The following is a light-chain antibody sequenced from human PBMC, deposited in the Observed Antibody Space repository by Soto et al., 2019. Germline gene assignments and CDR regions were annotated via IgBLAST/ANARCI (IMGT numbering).Light chain of an antibody. J-gene: IGKJ2*01. CDR1: QSVLYSSNNKNY. CDR2: WAS. CDR3: QQYESTPPT. Sequence: DIVMTQSPDSLAVSLGERATINCKSSQSVLYSSNNKNYLAWYQQRPGQPPKLLIYWASSRESGVPDRFSVSGTGTEFTLTITRLQAEDVAVYYCQQYESTPPTFGQGTKLEIK. V-gene: IGKV4-1*01.